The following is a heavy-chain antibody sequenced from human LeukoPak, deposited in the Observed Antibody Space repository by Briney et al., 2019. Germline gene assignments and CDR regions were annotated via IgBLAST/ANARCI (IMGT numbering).Heavy chain of an antibody. Sequence: ASVKVSCKASGYTFTSYYMHWVRQAPGQGLEWMGIINPSGGSASYAQKFQGRVTMTRDTSTTTVYMELSSLRSEDTAVYYCARVGGYCSSTSCPLGPDYWGQGTLVTVSS. CDR1: GYTFTSYY. D-gene: IGHD2-2*01. CDR3: ARVGGYCSSTSCPLGPDY. V-gene: IGHV1-46*01. CDR2: INPSGGSA. J-gene: IGHJ4*02.